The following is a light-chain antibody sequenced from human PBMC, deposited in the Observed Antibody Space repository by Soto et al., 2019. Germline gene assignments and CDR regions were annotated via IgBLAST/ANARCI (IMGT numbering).Light chain of an antibody. CDR1: SSDVGGYKY. CDR3: SSYTSSSTVV. J-gene: IGLJ2*01. Sequence: QPVLTRPASVSGSPGQSITISCTGTSSDVGGYKYVSWYQQHPGKAPKVMIYEVSNRPSGVSNRFSGSKSGNTASLTISGLQAEDEADYYCSSYTSSSTVVFGGGTKLTVL. CDR2: EVS. V-gene: IGLV2-14*01.